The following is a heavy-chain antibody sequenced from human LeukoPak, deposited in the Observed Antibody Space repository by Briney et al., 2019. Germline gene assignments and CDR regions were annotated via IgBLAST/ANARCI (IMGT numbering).Heavy chain of an antibody. Sequence: PGGSLRLSCAASGVTVSTNHMSWVRQAPRKGLEWVSAISAGGDRTYYADSVRGRFTLSRDKSKNTLYLQMNSLRAEDTAVYYCAKDARRRSGWWFFDHWGEGALVTVSS. V-gene: IGHV3-23*01. CDR3: AKDARRRSGWWFFDH. CDR2: ISAGGDRT. CDR1: GVTVSTNH. J-gene: IGHJ4*02. D-gene: IGHD6-19*01.